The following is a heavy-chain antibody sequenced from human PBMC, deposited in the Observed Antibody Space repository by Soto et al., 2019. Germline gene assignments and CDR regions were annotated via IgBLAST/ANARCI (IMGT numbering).Heavy chain of an antibody. CDR3: ERISFRKHVQEYYHTATD. V-gene: IGHV4-4*02. D-gene: IGHD3-3*02. CDR1: NGSISSSNW. Sequence: QVQLQESGPGLVKPSGTLSLTCAVSNGSISSSNWWNWVRQPPGMGLEWIGEIYHSGKTNYNPSHESRVTISVDKSTSQYSLKQNSMTATHTVVDDCERISFRKHVQEYYHTATDWSQRNIVNVSS. J-gene: IGHJ4*02. CDR2: IYHSGKT.